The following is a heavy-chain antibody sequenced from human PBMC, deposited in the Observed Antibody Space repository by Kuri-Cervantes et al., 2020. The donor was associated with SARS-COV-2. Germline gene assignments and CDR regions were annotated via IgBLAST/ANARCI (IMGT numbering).Heavy chain of an antibody. J-gene: IGHJ5*02. CDR3: AREDRDGGNLNWFDP. Sequence: GESLSLSWAASGCTVSSNYMCWVRHAPGKGLEWVSVINSGGSTYYADTVQGRFTISRDNSKTTLYLQMNSLGVEDTAVYYCAREDRDGGNLNWFDPWGQGTLVTVSS. V-gene: IGHV3-53*01. D-gene: IGHD4-23*01. CDR2: INSGGST. CDR1: GCTVSSNY.